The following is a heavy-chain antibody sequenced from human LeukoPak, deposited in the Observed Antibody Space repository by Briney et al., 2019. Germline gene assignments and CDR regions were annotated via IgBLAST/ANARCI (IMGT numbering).Heavy chain of an antibody. CDR3: ARGWLAFDI. V-gene: IGHV4-34*01. CDR2: CNHSGCT. CDR1: GWPFSGYY. J-gene: IGHJ3*02. Sequence: SETLSLTCAVYGWPFSGYYWRWIHQPPVKGLEWIFECNHSGCTNYNPSLKSRVTISVDTSKNQFSLQLSSVTAADTGVYYCARGWLAFDIWGQGIMVTVSS. D-gene: IGHD3-22*01.